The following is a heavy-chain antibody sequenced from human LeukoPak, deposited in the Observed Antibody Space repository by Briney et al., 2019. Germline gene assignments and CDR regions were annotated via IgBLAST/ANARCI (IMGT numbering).Heavy chain of an antibody. J-gene: IGHJ4*02. CDR3: AALDHGHDY. CDR1: GFTFNNYG. Sequence: GGSLRLSCAASGFTFNNYGMSWVRQAPGKGLEWVSGISGSGGSTYYADSVKGRFTISRDNSKNTLCLQVNSLRAEDTAVYYCAALDHGHDYWGQGTLVTVSS. V-gene: IGHV3-23*01. CDR2: ISGSGGST.